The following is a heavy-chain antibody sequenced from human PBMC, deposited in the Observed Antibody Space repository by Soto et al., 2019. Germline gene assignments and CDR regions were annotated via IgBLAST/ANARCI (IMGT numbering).Heavy chain of an antibody. J-gene: IGHJ5*02. D-gene: IGHD1-26*01. CDR3: AKNQGVELVPLATVDWFDP. CDR2: ISGSGFKK. CDR1: GFIFENFG. Sequence: GGSLRLSCAASGFIFENFGMSWVRQAPGKGLEWISSISGSGFKKYYADSVKGRFTISRDNSKSTVYLELNNLSAEDTAVYHCAKNQGVELVPLATVDWFDPWGQGSGVTVSS. V-gene: IGHV3-23*01.